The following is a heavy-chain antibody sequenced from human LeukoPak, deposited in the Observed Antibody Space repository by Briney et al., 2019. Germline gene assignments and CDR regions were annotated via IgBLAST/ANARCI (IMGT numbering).Heavy chain of an antibody. CDR2: INPNSGGT. D-gene: IGHD3-22*01. Sequence: GASVKVSCKASGYTFTGYYMHWVRQAPGQGLEWMGWINPNSGGTNYAQKFQGRVTMTRDTSISTAYMELSRLRSDDTAVYYCARGPATLYYYDSSGYYSILDYWGQGTLVTVSS. V-gene: IGHV1-2*02. J-gene: IGHJ4*02. CDR3: ARGPATLYYYDSSGYYSILDY. CDR1: GYTFTGYY.